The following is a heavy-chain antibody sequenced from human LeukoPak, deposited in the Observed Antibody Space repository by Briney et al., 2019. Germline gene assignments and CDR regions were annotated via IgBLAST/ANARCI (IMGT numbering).Heavy chain of an antibody. CDR3: ARDRYGIRRDYFDY. D-gene: IGHD5-18*01. V-gene: IGHV3-33*01. CDR1: GFTFSDYG. CDR2: IWYDGTNK. J-gene: IGHJ4*02. Sequence: GGSLRLPCAASGFTFSDYGMHWVRQAPGKGLEWVALIWYDGTNKYYVDSVKGRFTISRDNSKNTLYLQMNSLRADDTAVYYCARDRYGIRRDYFDYWGQGILVTVSS.